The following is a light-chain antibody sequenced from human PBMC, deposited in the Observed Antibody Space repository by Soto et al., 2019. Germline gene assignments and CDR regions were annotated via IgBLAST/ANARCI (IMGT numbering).Light chain of an antibody. CDR2: GAS. J-gene: IGKJ1*01. CDR1: QSVTGSY. V-gene: IGKV3-20*01. Sequence: EIVLTQSPGTLSLSPGERATLSCRASQSVTGSYLAWYQQKPGQPPRLLIYGASSRATAVPDRISGSGSGTEFTLTISRLEPEDFAVYYCQQYGSAPWTFGQGTKVEIK. CDR3: QQYGSAPWT.